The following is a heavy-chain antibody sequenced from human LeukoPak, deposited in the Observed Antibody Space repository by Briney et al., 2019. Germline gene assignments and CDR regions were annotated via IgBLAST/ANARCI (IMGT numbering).Heavy chain of an antibody. CDR1: GYTFTGYY. CDR3: ATGSAAEVDY. Sequence: GASVKVSCKASGYTFTGYYMHWVRQAPGQGLEWMGWINPKSGGSNYAQKFQVRVTMTRDTSISTAYMELNSLISDDTAVYYCATGSAAEVDYWGQGTLLTVSS. V-gene: IGHV1-2*02. D-gene: IGHD6-13*01. CDR2: INPKSGGS. J-gene: IGHJ4*02.